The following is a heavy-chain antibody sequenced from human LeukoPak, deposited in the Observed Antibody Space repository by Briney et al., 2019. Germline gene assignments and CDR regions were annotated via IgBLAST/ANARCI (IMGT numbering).Heavy chain of an antibody. CDR2: ISSSSSYI. Sequence: PGGSLRLSCAASGFTFNKSWMSWVRQAPGKGLEWVSSISSSSSYIYYADSVKGRFTISRDNAKNSLYLQMNSLRAEDTAVYYCARLGSYDAFDIWGQGTMVTVSS. V-gene: IGHV3-21*01. CDR3: ARLGSYDAFDI. J-gene: IGHJ3*02. D-gene: IGHD1-26*01. CDR1: GFTFNKSW.